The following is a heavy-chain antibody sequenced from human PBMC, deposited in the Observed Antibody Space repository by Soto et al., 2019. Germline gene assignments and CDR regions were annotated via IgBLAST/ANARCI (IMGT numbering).Heavy chain of an antibody. CDR1: GFTFSSYV. V-gene: IGHV3-33*01. D-gene: IGHD6-13*01. CDR3: ARDSEPKYSSSWYGRWFDP. CDR2: IWYDGSNK. Sequence: PGGSLRLSCAASGFTFSSYVMHWVRQAPGKGLEWVAVIWYDGSNKYYADSVKGRFTISRDNSKNTLYLQMNSLRAEDTAVYYCARDSEPKYSSSWYGRWFDPWGQGTLVTVSS. J-gene: IGHJ5*02.